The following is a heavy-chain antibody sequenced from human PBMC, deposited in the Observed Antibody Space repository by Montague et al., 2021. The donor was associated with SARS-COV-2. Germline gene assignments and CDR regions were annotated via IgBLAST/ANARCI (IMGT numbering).Heavy chain of an antibody. CDR1: GGSIRGFY. V-gene: IGHV4-59*01. J-gene: IGHJ6*02. Sequence: SETLSLTCTVSGGSIRGFYWSRIRQPPGKGLEWIGYIYYSGSTKYNPSLESRVAVSVDRSKNQDSLTLTSVTAADTAVAYSARLLRSCTNGVCRTSYYYGLDVWGQGTTVTVSS. CDR3: ARLLRSCTNGVCRTSYYYGLDV. CDR2: IYYSGST. D-gene: IGHD2-8*01.